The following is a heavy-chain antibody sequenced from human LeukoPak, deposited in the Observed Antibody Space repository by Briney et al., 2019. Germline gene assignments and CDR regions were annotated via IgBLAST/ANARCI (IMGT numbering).Heavy chain of an antibody. V-gene: IGHV4-34*01. CDR2: INHSGST. CDR1: GGSFSGYY. J-gene: IGHJ6*04. CDR3: ARSGTMVREVIITRKDYYYYYGMDV. Sequence: PSETLSLTCAVYGGSFSGYYRSWIRQPPGKGLEWIGEINHSGSTNYNPSLKGRVTISVDTSKNQFSLKLSSVTAADTAVYYCARSGTMVREVIITRKDYYYYYGMDVRGKGTTVTVSS. D-gene: IGHD3-10*01.